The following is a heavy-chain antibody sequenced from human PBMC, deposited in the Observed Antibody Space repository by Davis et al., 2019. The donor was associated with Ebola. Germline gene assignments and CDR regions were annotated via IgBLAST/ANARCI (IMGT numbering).Heavy chain of an antibody. J-gene: IGHJ4*02. CDR3: ARDYDSSGYYDY. D-gene: IGHD3-22*01. CDR2: IWYDGSNK. CDR1: GFTFSDYG. V-gene: IGHV3-33*01. Sequence: PGGSLRLSCAASGFTFSDYGMHWVLQAPGKGLEWVAVIWYDGSNKYYADSVKGRFTISRDDSKNTLYLQMNSLRAEDTALYYCARDYDSSGYYDYWGQGTLVTVSS.